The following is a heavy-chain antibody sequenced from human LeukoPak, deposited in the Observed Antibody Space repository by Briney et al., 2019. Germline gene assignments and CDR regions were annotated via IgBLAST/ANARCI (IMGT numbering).Heavy chain of an antibody. CDR1: GSPFTNHA. V-gene: IGHV3-23*01. J-gene: IGHJ4*02. CDR2: IGGSGGTS. CDR3: ASWGAGGNS. D-gene: IGHD3-16*01. Sequence: GGSLRLSCQAPGSPFTNHAITWTPQPPGRGLEWVSTIGGSGGTSYYADSVKGRFTISRDNSKNTLYLQMNSLTAEDTAVYYCASWGAGGNSWGQGTLVTVSS.